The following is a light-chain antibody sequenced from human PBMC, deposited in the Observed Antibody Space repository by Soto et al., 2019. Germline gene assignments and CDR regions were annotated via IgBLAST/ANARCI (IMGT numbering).Light chain of an antibody. CDR1: QDISNF. J-gene: IGKJ2*01. CDR2: DAS. V-gene: IGKV1-5*01. Sequence: DIQMTHSPSTLSASVGDRVTISCRASQDISNFLAWYQHKPGKAPKLLIYDASTLQTGVPSRFRGSGFGTEFTLTISGLQPDDFATYYCKPHNDYSHATFGQGTKVEIX. CDR3: KPHNDYSHAT.